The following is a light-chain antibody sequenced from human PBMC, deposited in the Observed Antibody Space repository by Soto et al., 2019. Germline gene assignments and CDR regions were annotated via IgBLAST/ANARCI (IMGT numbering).Light chain of an antibody. J-gene: IGKJ1*01. CDR3: QHSYSTLLT. V-gene: IGKV1-39*01. Sequence: DIQMTQSPSSLSASVGDRVTIACRASQSISSYLNWYQHKPGKAPKLLIYAASSLQSGVPSRFSGSGSGTDFILSISSLQPEDFATYYCQHSYSTLLTFGQGTKMEIK. CDR1: QSISSY. CDR2: AAS.